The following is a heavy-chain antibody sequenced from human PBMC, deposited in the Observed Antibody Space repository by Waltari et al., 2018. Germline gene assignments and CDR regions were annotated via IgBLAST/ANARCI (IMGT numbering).Heavy chain of an antibody. J-gene: IGHJ4*02. CDR1: GVTLSSFW. V-gene: IGHV3-7*01. CDR2: IKQDGSEK. Sequence: EVQLVESGRGLVQPGGSLRLSCAATGVTLSSFWMNWVRQTPGKGLEWVAGIKQDGSEKYYADSVKGRFTISRDNAKNSLYLQMNSLRAEDTAVYYCATSGWYCFDYWGQGTLVTVSS. D-gene: IGHD6-19*01. CDR3: ATSGWYCFDY.